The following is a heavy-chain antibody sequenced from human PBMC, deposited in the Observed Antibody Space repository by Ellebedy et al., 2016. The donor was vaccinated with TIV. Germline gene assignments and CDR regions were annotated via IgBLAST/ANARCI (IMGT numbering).Heavy chain of an antibody. J-gene: IGHJ4*02. V-gene: IGHV3-7*01. CDR1: GFTFSSYW. Sequence: GGSLRLSCAASGFTFSSYWMSWVRQAPGKGLEWVANIKHDGSNKYYADSVKGRFTISRDNSKNTLYLQMNSLRVEDTAVYYCARWPSGDAPLDYWGQGTLVTVSS. D-gene: IGHD4-17*01. CDR2: IKHDGSNK. CDR3: ARWPSGDAPLDY.